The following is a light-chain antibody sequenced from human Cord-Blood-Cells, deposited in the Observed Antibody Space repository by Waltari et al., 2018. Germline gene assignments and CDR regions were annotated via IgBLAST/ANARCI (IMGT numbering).Light chain of an antibody. Sequence: SSELTQDPAVSVSFGTTVSIPSPGDSPHRYCANWYQQKPGQAPVLVIYGKNNRPSGIPDRFSGSSSGNTASLTITGAQAEDEADYYCNSRDSSGNHVVFGGGTKLTVL. CDR1: SPHRYC. V-gene: IGLV3-19*01. CDR2: GKN. CDR3: NSRDSSGNHVV. J-gene: IGLJ2*01.